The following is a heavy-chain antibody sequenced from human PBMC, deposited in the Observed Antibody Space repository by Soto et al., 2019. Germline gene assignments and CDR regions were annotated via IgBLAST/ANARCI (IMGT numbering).Heavy chain of an antibody. CDR2: ISAYNRNT. Sequence: ASVKVSCKASGYTFTSYGISWVRQAPGQGLEWMGWISAYNRNTNYAQKLQGRVTMTTDTSTSTAYMELRSLRSDDTAVYYCASDLVPFVGQWLVQEAFDIWGQGTMVTVSS. J-gene: IGHJ3*02. V-gene: IGHV1-18*01. CDR1: GYTFTSYG. CDR3: ASDLVPFVGQWLVQEAFDI. D-gene: IGHD6-19*01.